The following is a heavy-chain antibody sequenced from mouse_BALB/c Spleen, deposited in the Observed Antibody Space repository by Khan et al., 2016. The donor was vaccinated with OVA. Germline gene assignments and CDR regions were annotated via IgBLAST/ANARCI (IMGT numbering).Heavy chain of an antibody. J-gene: IGHJ3*01. V-gene: IGHV3-2*02. CDR2: ISYSGGT. Sequence: VQLKQSGPGLVKPSQSLSLTCTVTGYSITSDYAWNWIRQFPGNKLEWMGYISYSGGTSYPPSLKSRISITRDTSKNQFFLQLNSVTTEDSATYYCARWFAYWGQGTLVTVS. CDR1: GYSITSDYA. CDR3: ARWFAY.